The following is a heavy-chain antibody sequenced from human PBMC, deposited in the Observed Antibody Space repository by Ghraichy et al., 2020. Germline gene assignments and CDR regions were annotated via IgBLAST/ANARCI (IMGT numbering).Heavy chain of an antibody. D-gene: IGHD2-2*01. V-gene: IGHV3-23*01. CDR2: ISGSGVST. CDR3: AKGLGGDYCTSTSCYEPYYYGMDV. Sequence: GESLNISCAVSGFTFSNYAMSWVRQAPGKGLEWVSAISGSGVSTYYADSVEGRFTISRDNSKNTLYLQMNSLRAEDTAVYFCAKGLGGDYCTSTSCYEPYYYGMDVWGQGTTVTVSS. J-gene: IGHJ6*02. CDR1: GFTFSNYA.